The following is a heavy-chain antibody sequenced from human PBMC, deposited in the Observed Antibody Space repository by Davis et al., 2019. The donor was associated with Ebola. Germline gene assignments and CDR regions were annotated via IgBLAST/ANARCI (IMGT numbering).Heavy chain of an antibody. CDR1: GFNVSGNY. CDR2: IYRGGST. J-gene: IGHJ4*02. Sequence: GESLKISCTASGFNVSGNYMSWVRQAPGKGLEWVAVIYRGGSTYYADSVKGRFTISRDNSKDTVHLQMNSLRADDTAVYFCAACPLSSGYYFDNWGQGTLVTVSS. V-gene: IGHV3-53*01. D-gene: IGHD6-25*01. CDR3: AACPLSSGYYFDN.